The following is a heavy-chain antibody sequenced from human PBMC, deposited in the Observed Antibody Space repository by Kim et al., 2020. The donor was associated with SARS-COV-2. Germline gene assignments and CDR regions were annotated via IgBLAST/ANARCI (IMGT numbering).Heavy chain of an antibody. J-gene: IGHJ6*02. V-gene: IGHV4-39*01. CDR2: IYYSGST. D-gene: IGHD3-16*02. Sequence: SETLSLTCTVSGGSISSSSYYWGWIRQPPGKGLEWIGSIYYSGSTYYNPSLKSRVTISVDTSKNQFSLKLSSVTAADTAVYYCARRLSKYYYYGMDVWGQGTTVTVSS. CDR3: ARRLSKYYYYGMDV. CDR1: GGSISSSSYY.